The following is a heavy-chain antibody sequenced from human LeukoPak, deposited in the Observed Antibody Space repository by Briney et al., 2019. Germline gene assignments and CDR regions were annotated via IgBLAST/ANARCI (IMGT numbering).Heavy chain of an antibody. CDR1: GGTFSSYA. CDR3: ARVDYYDSSGYLLAVYYFDY. Sequence: SVKVSCKASGGTFSSYAISWVRQAPGQGLEWMGGIIPIFGTANYAQKFQGRVTITTDESTSTAYMELSSLRSEDTAVYYCARVDYYDSSGYLLAVYYFDYWGQGTLVTVSS. CDR2: IIPIFGTA. J-gene: IGHJ4*02. V-gene: IGHV1-69*05. D-gene: IGHD3-22*01.